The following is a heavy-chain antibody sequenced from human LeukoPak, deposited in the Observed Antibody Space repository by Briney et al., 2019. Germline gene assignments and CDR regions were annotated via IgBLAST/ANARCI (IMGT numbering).Heavy chain of an antibody. CDR2: ISGPSSHT. J-gene: IGHJ4*02. CDR3: ARILDSAWGELGY. D-gene: IGHD6-19*01. Sequence: GGSLRLSCVASGFTFSHFAMIWVRQAPGKGLQWVSAISGPSSHTYYADSVRGRFTISRDNSKNTLYLQMNSLRAEDTAVYYCARILDSAWGELGYWGQGTLVTVSS. CDR1: GFTFSHFA. V-gene: IGHV3-23*01.